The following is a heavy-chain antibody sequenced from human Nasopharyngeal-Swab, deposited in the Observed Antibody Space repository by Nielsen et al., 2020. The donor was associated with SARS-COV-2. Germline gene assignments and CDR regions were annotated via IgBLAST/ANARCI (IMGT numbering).Heavy chain of an antibody. Sequence: GESLKISCAASGFTFSSYAMHRVRQAPGKGLERGAVISYEGSNKYYADSVKGRSTISRDNSKNTLYLQMNSLRAEDTAVYYCARDLGGYFDYWDQGTLVTVTS. CDR3: ARDLGGYFDY. CDR1: GFTFSSYA. V-gene: IGHV3-30-3*01. J-gene: IGHJ4*02. D-gene: IGHD3-16*01. CDR2: ISYEGSNK.